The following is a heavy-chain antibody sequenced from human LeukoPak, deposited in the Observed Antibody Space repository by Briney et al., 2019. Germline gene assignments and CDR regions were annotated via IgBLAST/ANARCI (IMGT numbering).Heavy chain of an antibody. D-gene: IGHD3-10*01. J-gene: IGHJ4*02. CDR1: GFTFSSYS. V-gene: IGHV3-21*01. CDR3: ARDRYYGSGSYPPDY. CDR2: ISSSSSYI. Sequence: GGSLRLSCAASGFTFSSYSMNWVRQAPGKGLEWVSSISSSSSYIYYADSVKGRFTISRDNAKNSLYLQMNSLRAEDTAVYYCARDRYYGSGSYPPDYWGQGTLVTVSS.